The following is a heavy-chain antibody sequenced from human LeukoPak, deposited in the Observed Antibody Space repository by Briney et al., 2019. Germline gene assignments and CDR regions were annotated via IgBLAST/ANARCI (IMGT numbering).Heavy chain of an antibody. D-gene: IGHD3-10*01. CDR2: ISAYNGNT. V-gene: IGHV1-18*01. CDR3: ARSLYGVRVNSMDV. CDR1: GYTFTSYG. J-gene: IGHJ6*02. Sequence: ASVKVSCKTSGYTFTSYGISWVRQAPGQGLEWMGWISAYNGNTNYAQKLQGRVTMTTDTSTSTAYMELRSLRSDDTAVYYCARSLYGVRVNSMDVWGQGTTVTVSS.